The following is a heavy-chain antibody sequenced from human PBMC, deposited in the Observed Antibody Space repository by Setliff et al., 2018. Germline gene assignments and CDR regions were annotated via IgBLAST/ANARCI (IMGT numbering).Heavy chain of an antibody. CDR1: GASVSSGHY. Sequence: SETLSLTCDVSGASVSSGHYWSWIRQPAGKGLEWVGRLHTSGSNNYNPSLKSRVTISVDTSKNQFSLKVTSVTAADTAVYFCARDNTIVGATDYWGQGTLVTVSS. J-gene: IGHJ4*02. D-gene: IGHD1-26*01. CDR3: ARDNTIVGATDY. CDR2: LHTSGSN. V-gene: IGHV4-61*02.